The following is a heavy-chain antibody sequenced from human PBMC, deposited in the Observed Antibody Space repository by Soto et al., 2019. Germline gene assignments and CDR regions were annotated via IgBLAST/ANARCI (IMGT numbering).Heavy chain of an antibody. J-gene: IGHJ3*02. CDR3: AKDNLSTASLYVFDM. V-gene: IGHV3-23*01. CDR1: GFTFKNYA. Sequence: PGGSLRLSCAASGFTFKNYAMSWVRQAPGKGLEWVSTISANGGGTYYADSVKGQFAISRDNSQNTLYLQMNSLRAEDTAVYYCAKDNLSTASLYVFDMWGQGTMVTVSS. D-gene: IGHD2-21*02. CDR2: ISANGGGT.